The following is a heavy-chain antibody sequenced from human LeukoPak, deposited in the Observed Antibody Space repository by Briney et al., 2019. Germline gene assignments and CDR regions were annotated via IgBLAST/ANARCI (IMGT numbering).Heavy chain of an antibody. D-gene: IGHD3-3*01. V-gene: IGHV4-38-2*02. J-gene: IGHJ4*02. CDR1: GYSITSGHY. CDR3: ARVDGSGYSRRYYFDY. Sequence: SETLSLTCTVSGYSITSGHYWCWSRQPPEKGLEWMGTILHSGSTYYNPSLKSRVTISVDTSKNQFSLKLSSVTAADTAVYYCARVDGSGYSRRYYFDYWGRGNLVTVTS. CDR2: ILHSGST.